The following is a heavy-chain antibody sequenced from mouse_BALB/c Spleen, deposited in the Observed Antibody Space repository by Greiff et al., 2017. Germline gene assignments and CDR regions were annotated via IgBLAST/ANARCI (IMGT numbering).Heavy chain of an antibody. V-gene: IGHV5-9-4*01. Sequence: DVKLVESGGGLVKPGGSLKLSCAASGFTFSSYAMSWVRQSPEKRLEWVAEISSGGSYTYYPDTVTGRFTISRDNAKNTLYLEMSSLRSEDTAMYYCARHGYYGPLAYWCQGTLVTVSA. CDR1: GFTFSSYA. J-gene: IGHJ3*01. CDR2: ISSGGSYT. D-gene: IGHD2-3*01. CDR3: ARHGYYGPLAY.